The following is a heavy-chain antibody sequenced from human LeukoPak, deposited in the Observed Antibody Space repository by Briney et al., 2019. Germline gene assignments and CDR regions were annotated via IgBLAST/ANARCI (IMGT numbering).Heavy chain of an antibody. CDR2: INHSGST. CDR1: GGSFSGYY. J-gene: IGHJ5*02. D-gene: IGHD2-2*01. V-gene: IGHV4-34*01. Sequence: PSETLSLTCAVYGGSFSGYYWSWIRQPPGKGLEWMGEINHSGSTNYNPSLKSRVTISVDTSKNQFSLKLSSVTAADTAVYYCARGSWGCSSTSCYGWFDPWGQGTLVTVSS. CDR3: ARGSWGCSSTSCYGWFDP.